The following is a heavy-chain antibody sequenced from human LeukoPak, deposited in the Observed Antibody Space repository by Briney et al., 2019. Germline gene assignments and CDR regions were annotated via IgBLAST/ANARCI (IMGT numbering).Heavy chain of an antibody. CDR2: ISSSGSTI. CDR1: GFTFSDYY. Sequence: PGGSLRLSCAASGFTFSDYYMSWIPQAPGKGQEWVSYISSSGSTIYYADSVKGRFTISRDNAKNSLYLQMNSLRAEDTAVYYCARDSGSYVQGAFDIWGQGTMVTVSS. CDR3: ARDSGSYVQGAFDI. V-gene: IGHV3-11*04. J-gene: IGHJ3*02. D-gene: IGHD1-26*01.